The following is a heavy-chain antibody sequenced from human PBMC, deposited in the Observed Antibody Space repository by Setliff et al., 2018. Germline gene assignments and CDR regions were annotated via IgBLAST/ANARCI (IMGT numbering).Heavy chain of an antibody. D-gene: IGHD3-10*01. CDR1: GGTFDNFA. Sequence: ASVKVSCKASGGTFDNFAVTWVRQAPGQGLEWMGRIFPKFGTANYAQKFQDRVAITADESTSTGYMEINGLTSEDTAVYYCARDWRHSGMSWANYFDPWGQGTVVTVSS. J-gene: IGHJ5*02. CDR3: ARDWRHSGMSWANYFDP. V-gene: IGHV1-69*13. CDR2: IFPKFGTA.